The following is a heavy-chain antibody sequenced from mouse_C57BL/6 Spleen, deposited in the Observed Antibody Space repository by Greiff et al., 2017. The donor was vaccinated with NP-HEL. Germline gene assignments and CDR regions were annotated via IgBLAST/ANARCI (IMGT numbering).Heavy chain of an antibody. D-gene: IGHD1-1*01. V-gene: IGHV2-4*01. Sequence: VQLQESGPGLVQPSQSLSITCTVSGFSLTSYGVHWVRQPPGKGLEWLGVIRSGGSTDYNAAFISRLSISKDNSKSQVFIKMNSLQADDTVIYYCAKDPYYYGSSLWYFDVWGTGTTVTVSS. CDR2: IRSGGST. J-gene: IGHJ1*03. CDR1: GFSLTSYG. CDR3: AKDPYYYGSSLWYFDV.